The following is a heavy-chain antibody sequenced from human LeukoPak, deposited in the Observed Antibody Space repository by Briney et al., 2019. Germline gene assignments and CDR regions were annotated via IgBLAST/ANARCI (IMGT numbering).Heavy chain of an antibody. V-gene: IGHV3-66*02. CDR3: ARAADYYYYMDV. J-gene: IGHJ6*03. CDR1: GFIVNNNF. D-gene: IGHD2-15*01. CDR2: IYSGSTK. Sequence: PGGSLRLSCAASGFIVNNNFMNWVRQAPGKGLEWVSVIYSGSTKYYADSVKGRFTISRDESKNTLYLQMNSLRAEDTALYYCARAADYYYYMDVWGQGTTVTVSS.